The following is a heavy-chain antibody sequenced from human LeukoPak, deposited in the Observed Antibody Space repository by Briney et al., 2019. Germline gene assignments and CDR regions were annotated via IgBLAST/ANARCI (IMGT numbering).Heavy chain of an antibody. CDR3: AREAWELLGRGWFGP. CDR2: IYTSGST. Sequence: SQTLSLTCTVSGGSISSGSYYWSWIRQPAGKGLEWIGRIYTSGSTNYNPSLKSRVTISVDTSKNQFSLKLSSVTAADTAVYYCAREAWELLGRGWFGPWGQGTLVTVSS. V-gene: IGHV4-61*02. J-gene: IGHJ5*02. CDR1: GGSISSGSYY. D-gene: IGHD1-26*01.